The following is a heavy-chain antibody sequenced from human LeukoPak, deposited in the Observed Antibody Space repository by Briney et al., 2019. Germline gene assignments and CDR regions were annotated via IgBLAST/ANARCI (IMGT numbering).Heavy chain of an antibody. Sequence: GGSLRLSCAASGFTFSSAWMTWVRQAPGKGLEWVGRIKSKVDDEITEYAAPVKGRFTISRDDSKNTLYLKMNSLKTEDTAVYYCTTAFSHVFVYWGQGTLVTVSS. J-gene: IGHJ4*02. CDR1: GFTFSSAW. CDR2: IKSKVDDEIT. CDR3: TTAFSHVFVY. V-gene: IGHV3-15*01.